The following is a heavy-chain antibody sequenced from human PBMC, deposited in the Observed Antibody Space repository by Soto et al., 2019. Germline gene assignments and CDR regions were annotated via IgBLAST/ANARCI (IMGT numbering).Heavy chain of an antibody. J-gene: IGHJ5*02. Sequence: GGSLRLSCAASGFIFENFGMSWVRQALGKGLEWISSISGSGFKKYYADSVKGRFTISRDNSKSTVYLELNNLSAEDTAVYHCAKNQGVELVPLATVDWFDPWGQGSVVTVSS. D-gene: IGHD1-26*01. CDR2: ISGSGFKK. V-gene: IGHV3-23*01. CDR1: GFIFENFG. CDR3: AKNQGVELVPLATVDWFDP.